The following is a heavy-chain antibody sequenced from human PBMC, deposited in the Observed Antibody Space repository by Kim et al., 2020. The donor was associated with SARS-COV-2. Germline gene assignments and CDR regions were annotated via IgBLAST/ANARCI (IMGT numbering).Heavy chain of an antibody. D-gene: IGHD6-6*01. V-gene: IGHV4-39*01. CDR2: IYYSGST. CDR3: AKSEQLGVPVY. J-gene: IGHJ4*02. CDR1: GGSISSSSYY. Sequence: SETLSLTCTVSGGSISSSSYYWGWIRQPPGKGLEWIGSIYYSGSTYYNPSLKSRVTISVDTSKNQFSLKLSSVTAADTAVYYCAKSEQLGVPVYWGQGTLVTVSS.